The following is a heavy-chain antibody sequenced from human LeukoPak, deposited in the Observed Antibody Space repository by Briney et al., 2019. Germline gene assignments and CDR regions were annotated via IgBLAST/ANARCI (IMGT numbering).Heavy chain of an antibody. CDR2: ISSNGGST. D-gene: IGHD3-10*01. Sequence: GGSLRLSCAASGFTFSGYAMHWVRQAPGKGLEYVSAISSNGGSTYYANSVKGRFTISRDNSKNTLYLQMGSLRAEDMAVYYCARDNYYGSSPTVVDYWGQGTLVTVSS. CDR3: ARDNYYGSSPTVVDY. J-gene: IGHJ4*02. CDR1: GFTFSGYA. V-gene: IGHV3-64*01.